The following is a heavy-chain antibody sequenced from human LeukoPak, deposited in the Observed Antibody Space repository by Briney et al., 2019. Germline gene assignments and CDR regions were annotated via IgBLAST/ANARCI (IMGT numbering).Heavy chain of an antibody. V-gene: IGHV1-18*01. CDR1: GYTFTSSG. D-gene: IGHD2-2*01. J-gene: IGHJ4*02. Sequence: ASVKLSFNCSGYTFTSSGISWVRHRPGQGLEWVGWISAYNGNTNYAQKLQGRVTMTTDTSTSTAHMELRSLRSDDTAVYYCARGSIVVVPAPFDYWGQGTLVTVSS. CDR2: ISAYNGNT. CDR3: ARGSIVVVPAPFDY.